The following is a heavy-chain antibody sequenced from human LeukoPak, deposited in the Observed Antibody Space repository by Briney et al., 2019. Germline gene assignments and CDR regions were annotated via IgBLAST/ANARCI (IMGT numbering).Heavy chain of an antibody. D-gene: IGHD1-26*01. CDR3: ARDKGPRWEDY. J-gene: IGHJ4*02. Sequence: ASVKVSCKASGYIFSDYHMHWVRQAPGQGLEWMGWINPNGGGTNYAQKFQGRVTMTRDRSISTVHMDLSRLTYDDTAVYYCARDKGPRWEDYWGQGTLVTVSS. V-gene: IGHV1-2*02. CDR2: INPNGGGT. CDR1: GYIFSDYH.